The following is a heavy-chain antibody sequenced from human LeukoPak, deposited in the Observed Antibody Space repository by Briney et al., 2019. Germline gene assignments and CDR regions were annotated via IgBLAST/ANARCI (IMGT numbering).Heavy chain of an antibody. D-gene: IGHD6-13*01. CDR1: GFTFSSHG. V-gene: IGHV3-23*01. CDR2: IIPSGHTT. J-gene: IGHJ4*02. CDR3: ARLYSSSWEDY. Sequence: PGGSLRLSCAASGFTFSSHGMNWVRQAPGKGLEWVSGIIPSGHTTYYADSVRGRFTISRDNSRNTLYLQMNSLRAEDKAVYYCARLYSSSWEDYWGQGTLVTVSS.